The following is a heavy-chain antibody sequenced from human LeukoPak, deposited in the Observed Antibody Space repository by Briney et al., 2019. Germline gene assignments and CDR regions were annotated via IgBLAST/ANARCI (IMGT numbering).Heavy chain of an antibody. J-gene: IGHJ4*02. CDR1: GGSISSGSYY. Sequence: SETLSLTCTVSGGSISSGSYYWSWIRQPAGKGLEWIGRIYTSGSTNYNPSLKSRVTISVDTSKNQFSLKLSSVTAADTAVYYCARGKIAAAGRAYYFDYWGQGTLVTVSS. D-gene: IGHD6-13*01. CDR3: ARGKIAAAGRAYYFDY. V-gene: IGHV4-61*02. CDR2: IYTSGST.